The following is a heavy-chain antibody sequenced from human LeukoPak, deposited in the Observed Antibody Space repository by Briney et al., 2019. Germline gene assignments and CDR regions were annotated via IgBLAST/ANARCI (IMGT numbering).Heavy chain of an antibody. CDR3: ARDPGSRFGELFPYYYYYGMDV. Sequence: SETLSLTCAVYVQSLRGSHWSWIREPPGRGVERVGEINYSGSTNYNPSLKSRVTISVDTAKIQFSLKLSSVTAADTAVYYCARDPGSRFGELFPYYYYYGMDVWGQGTTVTVSS. V-gene: IGHV4-34*01. J-gene: IGHJ6*02. CDR2: INYSGST. D-gene: IGHD3-10*01. CDR1: VQSLRGSH.